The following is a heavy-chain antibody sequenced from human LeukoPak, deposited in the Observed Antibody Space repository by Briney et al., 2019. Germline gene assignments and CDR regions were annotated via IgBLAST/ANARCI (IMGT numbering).Heavy chain of an antibody. CDR1: GGSISSGDYY. D-gene: IGHD4-17*01. CDR3: ASLDYGDYGTEYDY. Sequence: SQTLSLTCTVSGGSISSGDYYWSWIRQPPGKGLEWNGYIYYSGSTYYNPSLKSRVTISVDTSKNQFSLKLSSVTAADTAVYYCASLDYGDYGTEYDYWGQGTLVTVSS. V-gene: IGHV4-30-4*08. J-gene: IGHJ4*02. CDR2: IYYSGST.